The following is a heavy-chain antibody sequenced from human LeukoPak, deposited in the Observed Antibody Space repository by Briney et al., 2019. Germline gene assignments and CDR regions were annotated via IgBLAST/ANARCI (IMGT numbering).Heavy chain of an antibody. CDR3: ARGRGTVAGTAFDI. V-gene: IGHV1-69*13. J-gene: IGHJ3*02. D-gene: IGHD6-19*01. CDR1: GFTFTSYG. CDR2: IIPIFGTA. Sequence: SVKVSCKASGFTFTSYGFTWVRQAPGQGLEWMGGIIPIFGTANYAQKFQGRVTITADESTSTAYMELSSLRSEDTAVYYCARGRGTVAGTAFDIWGQGTMVTVSS.